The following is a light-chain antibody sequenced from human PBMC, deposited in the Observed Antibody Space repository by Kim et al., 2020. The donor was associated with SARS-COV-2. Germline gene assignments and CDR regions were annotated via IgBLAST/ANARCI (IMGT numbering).Light chain of an antibody. J-gene: IGLJ1*01. CDR1: KLGHKY. CDR2: EDN. V-gene: IGLV3-1*01. Sequence: SYELTQPPSVSVSPGQTASITCSGDKLGHKYVCWYQQKSGQSPMLIIYEDNKRPSGIPERFSGSNSGNTATLTISGTQPMDEADYYCQSWDSGTYVFG. CDR3: QSWDSGTYV.